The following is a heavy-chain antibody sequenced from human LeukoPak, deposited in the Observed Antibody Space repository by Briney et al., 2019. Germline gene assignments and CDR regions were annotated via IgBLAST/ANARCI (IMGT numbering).Heavy chain of an antibody. J-gene: IGHJ5*02. CDR3: ARGRWGPFDP. CDR2: IYHSGST. Sequence: PSQTLSLTCAVSGGSIISGGYSWRWIRKLAGKGLEWIGYIYHSGSTYYYPSLKSRVTISVDRSKNQFSLKLSSVTAADTAVYYCARGRWGPFDPRGQGTLVTVSS. CDR1: GGSIISGGYS. D-gene: IGHD3-16*01. V-gene: IGHV4-30-2*01.